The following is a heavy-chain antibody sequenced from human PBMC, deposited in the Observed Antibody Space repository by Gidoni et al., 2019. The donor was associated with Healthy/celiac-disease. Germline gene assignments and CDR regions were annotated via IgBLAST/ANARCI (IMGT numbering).Heavy chain of an antibody. CDR1: GFNFSSYS. D-gene: IGHD6-13*01. CDR3: ARDNIAAAGPNWFDP. Sequence: EVQLVESGGGLVKPGGSLRLSCAASGFNFSSYSRNWVRQDPGNGLEWVSSISSSSSYIYYADSVKGRFTISRDNAKNSLYLQMNSLRAEDTAVYYCARDNIAAAGPNWFDPWGQGTLVTVSS. V-gene: IGHV3-21*01. J-gene: IGHJ5*02. CDR2: ISSSSSYI.